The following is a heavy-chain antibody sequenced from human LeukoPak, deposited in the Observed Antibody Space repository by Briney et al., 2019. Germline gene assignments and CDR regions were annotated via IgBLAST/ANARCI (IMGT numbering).Heavy chain of an antibody. CDR2: IVPTFDTA. V-gene: IGHV1-69*13. Sequence: SVKVSCKPSGTTFSIYAISWVRQAPGQGLDWMGGIVPTFDTATYAHKFRGRVTITADESTNTAYMELSSLRCEDTAVYYCEREGAYRDYDGLFDSWGQGTLVTVSS. CDR3: EREGAYRDYDGLFDS. CDR1: GTTFSIYA. J-gene: IGHJ4*02. D-gene: IGHD5-12*01.